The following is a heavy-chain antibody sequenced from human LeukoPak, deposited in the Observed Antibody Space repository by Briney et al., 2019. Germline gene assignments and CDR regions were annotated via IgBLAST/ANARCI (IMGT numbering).Heavy chain of an antibody. CDR3: ARDFAELYYFDY. J-gene: IGHJ4*02. V-gene: IGHV3-33*08. CDR1: GFTFSSYG. D-gene: IGHD1-1*01. Sequence: GGSLRLSCAASGFTFSSYGMHWVRQAPGKGLEWVAVIWYDGSNKYYADSVKGRFTISRDNSKNTLYLQMNSLRAEDTAVYYCARDFAELYYFDYWGQGTLVTVSP. CDR2: IWYDGSNK.